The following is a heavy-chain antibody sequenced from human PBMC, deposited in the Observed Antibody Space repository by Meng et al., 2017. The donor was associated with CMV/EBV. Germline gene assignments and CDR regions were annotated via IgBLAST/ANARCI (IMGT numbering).Heavy chain of an antibody. CDR3: VRSSGWSLFDY. D-gene: IGHD6-19*01. Sequence: QVQLVQSEAEMKKPGASVKASCTTSGFTFSDYYIHWVRQAPGQGLEWMGWVNSNNDATNYARKFQGRVSMTRDTSISTAHMELSRLMSDDTAVYYCVRSSGWSLFDYWGQGTLVTVAS. CDR1: GFTFSDYY. V-gene: IGHV1-2*02. CDR2: VNSNNDAT. J-gene: IGHJ4*02.